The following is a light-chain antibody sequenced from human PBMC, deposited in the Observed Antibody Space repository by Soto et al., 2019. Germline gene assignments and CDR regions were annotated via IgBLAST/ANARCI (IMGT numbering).Light chain of an antibody. CDR2: DAS. CDR1: QSISSW. J-gene: IGKJ1*01. V-gene: IGKV1-5*01. CDR3: QQYWT. Sequence: DIQMTQSPSTLSASVGDRVTITCRASQSISSWLAWYQQKPGKAPKLLIYDASSLESGVPSRFSGSGSGTEFTLTIISLQPDDFASYYCQQYWTFGQGTKVEIK.